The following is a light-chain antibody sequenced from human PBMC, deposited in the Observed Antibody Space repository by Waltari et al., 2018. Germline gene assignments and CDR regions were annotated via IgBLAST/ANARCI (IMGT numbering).Light chain of an antibody. CDR2: HDT. V-gene: IGLV3-21*02. CDR3: QVFDSPTDHQV. Sequence: SYEPTQPPSVSVAPGQTARISCEGNNIGSKSTQWYQQKPGQAPVQVVFHDTERPSGIPERFSCSKSGNTATLTITRIEAGDEADYYCQVFDSPTDHQVFGGGTKVTVL. J-gene: IGLJ3*02. CDR1: NIGSKS.